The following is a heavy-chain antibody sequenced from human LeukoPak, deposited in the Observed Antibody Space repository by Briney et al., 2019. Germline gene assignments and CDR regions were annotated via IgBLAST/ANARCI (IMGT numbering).Heavy chain of an antibody. Sequence: GGSLRLSCAASGFTFSSYSMNWVRQAPGKGLEWVSSISSSSSYIYYADSVKGRFTISRDNAKNSLYLQMNSLRAEDTAVYYCAELGITMIGGVWGEGTTVTISS. D-gene: IGHD3-10*02. CDR1: GFTFSSYS. CDR2: ISSSSSYI. J-gene: IGHJ6*04. V-gene: IGHV3-21*01. CDR3: AELGITMIGGV.